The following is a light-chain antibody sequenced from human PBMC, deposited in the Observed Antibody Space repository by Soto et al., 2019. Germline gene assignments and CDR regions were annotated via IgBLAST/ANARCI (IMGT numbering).Light chain of an antibody. CDR1: SSDVGGYNY. Sequence: QSALTQPASVSGSPGQSITISCTGTSSDVGGYNYVSWYQQHTGKAPKLMIYDVSNRPSGVSNRFSGSKSGNTASLTISGLQAEDEADYYCNSYISNNTPVFGTGTKLTVL. V-gene: IGLV2-14*01. J-gene: IGLJ1*01. CDR2: DVS. CDR3: NSYISNNTPV.